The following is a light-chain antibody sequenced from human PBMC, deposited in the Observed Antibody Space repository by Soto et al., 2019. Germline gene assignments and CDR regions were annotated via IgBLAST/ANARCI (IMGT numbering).Light chain of an antibody. CDR3: QQYGSSPWT. J-gene: IGKJ1*01. Sequence: EIVLTQSPGTLSLSPGERTTLSCRASQSVSSPYLAWYQQKPGQAPRLLVYGASSRAAGIPDRLTGSGSGTDFTLTISRLEPEDFAVYYCQQYGSSPWTFGQGTKVEIK. CDR1: QSVSSPY. CDR2: GAS. V-gene: IGKV3-20*01.